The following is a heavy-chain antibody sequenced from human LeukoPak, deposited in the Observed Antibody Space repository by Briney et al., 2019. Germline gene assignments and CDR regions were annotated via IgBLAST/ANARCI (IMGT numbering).Heavy chain of an antibody. CDR3: ARVSGYYSIDP. CDR2: IYFTGIT. J-gene: IGHJ5*02. CDR1: GGSISSDY. V-gene: IGHV4-59*01. Sequence: SETLSLTCTVSGGSISSDYWSWIRQPPGRGLEWIGYIYFTGITNYNPSLKRRVTISVDTSKNQFSLKLSSVTAADTAVYYCARVSGYYSIDPWGQGTLVTVSS. D-gene: IGHD3-22*01.